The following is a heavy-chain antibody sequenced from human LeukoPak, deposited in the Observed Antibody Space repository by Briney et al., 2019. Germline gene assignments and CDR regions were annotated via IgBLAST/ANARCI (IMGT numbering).Heavy chain of an antibody. D-gene: IGHD3-10*01. CDR3: ARGGLWFGDNLWFDP. Sequence: GASVKVSCKASGYTFTGYYMHWVRQAPGQGLEWMGWINPNSGGTNYAQKFQGRVTMTRDTSISTAYMELSSLRSDDTAVYYCARGGLWFGDNLWFDPWGQGTLVTVSS. J-gene: IGHJ5*02. CDR1: GYTFTGYY. CDR2: INPNSGGT. V-gene: IGHV1-2*02.